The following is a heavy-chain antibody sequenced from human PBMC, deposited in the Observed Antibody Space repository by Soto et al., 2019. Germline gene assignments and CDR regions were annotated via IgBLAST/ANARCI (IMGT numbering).Heavy chain of an antibody. V-gene: IGHV3-23*01. CDR3: AKDGGAVPAHFDY. J-gene: IGHJ4*02. CDR2: VRGGGGGT. CDR1: GFTFSSYA. Sequence: DVQLLESGGGLVQRGGSLRLSCVASGFTFSSYAMSWVRQAPGKGLEWVSTVRGGGGGTYYADSVKGRFTISRDSSRNTLYLLMNSLRAEDTAVYYCAKDGGAVPAHFDYWGQGTLITVSS. D-gene: IGHD2-2*01.